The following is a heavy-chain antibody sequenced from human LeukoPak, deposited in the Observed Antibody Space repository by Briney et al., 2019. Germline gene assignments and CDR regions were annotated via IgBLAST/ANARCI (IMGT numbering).Heavy chain of an antibody. CDR2: IIPIFGTA. Sequence: SVKVSCKASGGTFSSYAISWVRQAPGQGLEWMGGIIPIFGTANYAQKFQGRVTITADESASTAYMELSSLRSEDTAVYYCTRDLGHADYDFWSGYPGYWGQGTLVTVSS. CDR1: GGTFSSYA. V-gene: IGHV1-69*01. CDR3: TRDLGHADYDFWSGYPGY. D-gene: IGHD3-3*01. J-gene: IGHJ4*02.